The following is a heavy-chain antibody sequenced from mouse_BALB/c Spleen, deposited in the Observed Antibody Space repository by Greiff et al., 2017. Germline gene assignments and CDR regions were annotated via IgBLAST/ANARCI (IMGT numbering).Heavy chain of an antibody. CDR2: ISSGGGST. Sequence: EVKLVESGGGLVKPGGSLKLSCAASGFTFSSYDMSWVRQTPEKRLEWVAYISSGGGSTYYPDTVKGRFTISRDNAKNTLYLQISSLKSEDTAMYYCAIYYGNYFDYWGQGTTLTVSS. CDR1: GFTFSSYD. D-gene: IGHD1-1*01. V-gene: IGHV5-12-1*01. J-gene: IGHJ2*01. CDR3: AIYYGNYFDY.